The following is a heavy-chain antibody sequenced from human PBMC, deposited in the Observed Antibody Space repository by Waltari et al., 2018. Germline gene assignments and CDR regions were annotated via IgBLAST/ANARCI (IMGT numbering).Heavy chain of an antibody. CDR1: GFRFSNYW. CDR3: ARLAPRTYRSPVPGRHYYYGMDV. D-gene: IGHD3-10*01. CDR2: ISNDETRI. Sequence: EEQLLESGGGLVQPGDSLRLSCAGSGFRFSNYWMNWVRQAPGKGLVWVAGISNDETRIRYADSVKGRFTSSRDNAKNTVYLQMKRLRVEDTAVDYCARLAPRTYRSPVPGRHYYYGMDVWGQGTTVTVSS. J-gene: IGHJ6*02. V-gene: IGHV3-74*01.